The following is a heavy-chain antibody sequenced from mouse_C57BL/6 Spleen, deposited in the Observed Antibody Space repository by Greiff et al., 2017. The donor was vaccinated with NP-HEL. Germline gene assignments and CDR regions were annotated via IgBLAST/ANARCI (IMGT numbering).Heavy chain of an antibody. CDR3: ARGGLPYWYFDV. D-gene: IGHD2-2*01. V-gene: IGHV1-42*01. J-gene: IGHJ1*03. Sequence: VQLQQSGPELVKPGASVKISCKASGYSFTGYYMNWVKQSPEKSLEWIGEINPSTGGTTYNQKFKAKATLTVDKSSSTAYMQLKSLTSEDSAVYYWARGGLPYWYFDVWGTGTTVTVSS. CDR2: INPSTGGT. CDR1: GYSFTGYY.